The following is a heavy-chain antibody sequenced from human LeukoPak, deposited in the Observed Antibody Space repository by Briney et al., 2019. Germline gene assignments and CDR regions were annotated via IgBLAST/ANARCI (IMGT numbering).Heavy chain of an antibody. CDR1: GFTFSTFA. CDR3: AKAFSAYENWPPNWFDP. D-gene: IGHD5-12*01. V-gene: IGHV3-23*01. J-gene: IGHJ5*02. CDR2: ISGSGGGT. Sequence: GGSLRLSCAASGFTFSTFAMSWVRQAPGKGLEWVSAISGSGGGTYYADSVKGRLTISRDNSKNTLYLQMSSLRAEDTAVYYCAKAFSAYENWPPNWFDPWGQGTLVAVSS.